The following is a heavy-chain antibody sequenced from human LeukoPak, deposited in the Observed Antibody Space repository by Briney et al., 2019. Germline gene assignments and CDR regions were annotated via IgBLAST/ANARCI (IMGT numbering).Heavy chain of an antibody. J-gene: IGHJ4*02. D-gene: IGHD3-16*01. CDR2: ISGSGGST. V-gene: IGHV3-23*01. Sequence: GGSLRLSCAASGFTVSSNYMSWVRQAPGKGLEWVSAISGSGGSTYYADSVKGRFTISRDNSKNTLCLQMNSLRAEDTAVYYCAKDRDVWGSLLDYWGQGTLVTVSS. CDR1: GFTVSSNY. CDR3: AKDRDVWGSLLDY.